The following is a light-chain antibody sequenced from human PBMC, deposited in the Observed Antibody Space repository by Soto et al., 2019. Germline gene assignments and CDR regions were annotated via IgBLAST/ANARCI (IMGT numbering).Light chain of an antibody. CDR2: SNN. CDR3: AAWDDNLSGFYV. CDR1: SSNFKTNT. J-gene: IGLJ1*01. V-gene: IGLV1-44*01. Sequence: QSVLTQPPSASGTPGQRVTISCSGGSSNFKTNTVSWYQQLPGAAPRLLIYSNNQRPSGAPDRFSGSKSGTSASLAISGLRSEDEADYYCAAWDDNLSGFYVFGAGTKVTVL.